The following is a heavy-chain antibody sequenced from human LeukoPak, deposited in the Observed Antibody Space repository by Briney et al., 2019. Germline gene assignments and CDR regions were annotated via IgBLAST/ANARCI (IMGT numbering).Heavy chain of an antibody. CDR2: IWYDGSNK. V-gene: IGHV3-33*06. D-gene: IGHD6-13*01. CDR3: AKDLEAAAATAPLDY. J-gene: IGHJ4*02. CDR1: GFTCSSYG. Sequence: GRSLRLCCTASGFTCSSYGMHWVRQAPGKGLEWVAVIWYDGSNKYYADSVKGRFTISRDNSKNTLYLQMNSLRAEDTAVYYCAKDLEAAAATAPLDYWGQGTLVTVSS.